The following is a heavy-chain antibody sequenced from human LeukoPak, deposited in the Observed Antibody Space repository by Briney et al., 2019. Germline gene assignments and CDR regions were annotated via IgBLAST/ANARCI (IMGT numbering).Heavy chain of an antibody. Sequence: GESQKISCKGSGYSFTSYWIAWVRQMPGKGLEWMGIIYPGDSDTKYSPSFQGQVTISADKSISPAFLQWSSLKASDTAMYYCARQVYSGSCYSPFDYWGQGTLVTVSS. V-gene: IGHV5-51*01. CDR2: IYPGDSDT. J-gene: IGHJ4*02. CDR1: GYSFTSYW. CDR3: ARQVYSGSCYSPFDY. D-gene: IGHD3-10*01.